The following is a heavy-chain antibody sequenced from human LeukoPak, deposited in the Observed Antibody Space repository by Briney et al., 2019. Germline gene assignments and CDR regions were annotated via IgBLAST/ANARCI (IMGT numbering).Heavy chain of an antibody. J-gene: IGHJ5*02. CDR1: GGSFSGYY. Sequence: SETLSLTCAVYGGSFSGYYWSWIRQPPGKGLEWIGEINHSGSTNYNPSLKSRVTISVDTSKNQFSLKLSSVTAADTAVYYCARSPKKYYGSGSPPWGQGTLVTVSS. V-gene: IGHV4-34*01. CDR3: ARSPKKYYGSGSPP. D-gene: IGHD3-10*01. CDR2: INHSGST.